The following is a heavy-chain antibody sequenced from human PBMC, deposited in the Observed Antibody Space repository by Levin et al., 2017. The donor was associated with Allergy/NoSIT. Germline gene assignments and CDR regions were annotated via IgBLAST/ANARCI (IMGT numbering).Heavy chain of an antibody. CDR3: ARVGGYYDSSGYYGYYYGMDV. D-gene: IGHD3-22*01. V-gene: IGHV3-21*01. CDR1: GFTFSSYS. J-gene: IGHJ6*02. Sequence: PGGSLRLSCAASGFTFSSYSMNWVRQAPGKGLEWVSSISSSSSYIYYADSVKGRFTISRDNAKNSLYLQMNSLRAEDTAVYYCARVGGYYDSSGYYGYYYGMDVWGQGTTVTVSS. CDR2: ISSSSSYI.